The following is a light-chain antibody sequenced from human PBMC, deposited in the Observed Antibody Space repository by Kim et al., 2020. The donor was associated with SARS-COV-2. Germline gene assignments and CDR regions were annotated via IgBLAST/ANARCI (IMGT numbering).Light chain of an antibody. CDR2: AAS. Sequence: DVQMTQSPSYVSASVGDMITITCRASQGIASWLAWYQQKPGKAPKLLIYAASLCKVGSHRDSAAVGLGENSLSPSAACSLKMSTYFCQQSNNLPITFGQGTRLEIK. J-gene: IGKJ5*01. CDR1: QGIASW. V-gene: IGKV1-12*01. CDR3: QQSNNLPIT.